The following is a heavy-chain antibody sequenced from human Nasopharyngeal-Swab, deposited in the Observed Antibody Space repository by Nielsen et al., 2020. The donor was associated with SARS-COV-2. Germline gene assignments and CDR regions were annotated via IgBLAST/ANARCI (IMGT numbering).Heavy chain of an antibody. D-gene: IGHD2-15*01. V-gene: IGHV4-31*02. CDR2: IYYSGST. CDR3: AREGYCSGGSCYSGRPYYYYMDV. Sequence: WIRQPPGKGLEWIGYIYYSGSTHYNPSLKSRVTISVDTSKNQFSLKLSSVTAADTAVYYCAREGYCSGGSCYSGRPYYYYMDVWGKGTTVTVSS. J-gene: IGHJ6*03.